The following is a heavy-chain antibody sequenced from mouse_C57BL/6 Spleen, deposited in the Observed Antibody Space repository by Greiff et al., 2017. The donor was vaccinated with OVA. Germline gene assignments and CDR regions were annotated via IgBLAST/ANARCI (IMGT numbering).Heavy chain of an antibody. CDR3: ARRSIYDGYYCDY. D-gene: IGHD2-3*01. CDR1: GYTFTSYW. V-gene: IGHV1-50*01. Sequence: QVQLQQPGAELVKPGASVKLSCKASGYTFTSYWMQWVKQRPGQGLEWIGEIDPSDSYTNYNQKFKGKATLTVDTSSSTAYMQLSSLTSEDSAVYYCARRSIYDGYYCDYWGQGTTLTVSS. J-gene: IGHJ2*01. CDR2: IDPSDSYT.